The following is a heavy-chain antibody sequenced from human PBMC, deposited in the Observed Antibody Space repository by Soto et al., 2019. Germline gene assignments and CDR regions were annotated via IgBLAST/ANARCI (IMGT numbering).Heavy chain of an antibody. CDR3: ASRRVDSSGFDY. CDR2: TTSSGGST. D-gene: IGHD3-22*01. J-gene: IGHJ4*02. CDR1: GFTFSSYA. Sequence: EVHLLESGGGLVQPGGSLRLSCAASGFTFSSYAMSWVRQAPGKGLEWVSATTSSGGSTYYADSVKGRFTISRDNSKNTLYLQMNSLRAEDKAVYYCASRRVDSSGFDYWGQGTLVTVSS. V-gene: IGHV3-23*01.